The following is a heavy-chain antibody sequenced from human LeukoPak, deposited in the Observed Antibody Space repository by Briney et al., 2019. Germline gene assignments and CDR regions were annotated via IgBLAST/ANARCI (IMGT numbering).Heavy chain of an antibody. J-gene: IGHJ3*02. CDR2: IKEEGSET. Sequence: WGSLRLSCAASGFTFTTHRMSWVRQAPGKGLEWVAYIKEEGSETNYGESVKGRLTISRDNAKNSPYLQMNSLRAEDTAVYYCAGELDIWGQGTMVTVSS. CDR1: GFTFTTHR. CDR3: AGELDI. V-gene: IGHV3-7*03.